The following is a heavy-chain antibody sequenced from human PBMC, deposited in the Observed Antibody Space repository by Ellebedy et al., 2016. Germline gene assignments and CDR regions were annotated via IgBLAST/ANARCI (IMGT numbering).Heavy chain of an antibody. CDR2: ISWDGGST. CDR1: GFTFDDYT. D-gene: IGHD3-9*01. Sequence: GGSLRLSXAASGFTFDDYTMHWVRQAPGKGLEWVSLISWDGGSTYYADSVKGRFTISRDNSKNSLYLQMNSLRTEDTALYYCAKDMGDILTGYYPFDYWGQGTLVTVSS. V-gene: IGHV3-43*01. J-gene: IGHJ4*02. CDR3: AKDMGDILTGYYPFDY.